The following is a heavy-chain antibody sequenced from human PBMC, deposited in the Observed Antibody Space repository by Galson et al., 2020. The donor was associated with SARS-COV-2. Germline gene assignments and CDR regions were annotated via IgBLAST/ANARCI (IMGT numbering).Heavy chain of an antibody. V-gene: IGHV4-59*12. CDR3: ARAPVGRNWFDP. Sequence: SQTMSLTCTVSGGSISSYYWSWFRQPPGKGLEWIGYIYYSGNTNYNPSLKSRVTISVDTSKNQVSLELNSETPADTAVYYCARAPVGRNWFDPWGQGTLVTV. CDR1: GGSISSYY. D-gene: IGHD1-26*01. J-gene: IGHJ5*02. CDR2: IYYSGNT.